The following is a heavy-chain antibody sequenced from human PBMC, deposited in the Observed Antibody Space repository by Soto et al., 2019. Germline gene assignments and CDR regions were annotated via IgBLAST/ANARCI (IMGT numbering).Heavy chain of an antibody. D-gene: IGHD1-26*01. V-gene: IGHV4-30-2*01. CDR2: SYHSGVT. Sequence: QLQLQESGSGLVKPSQTLSLTCAVSGGSISSGGYSWGWIRQPPGKGLEWIGYSYHSGVTYYNPSLKCRVTISVDRSKNEFSLKLSSVTAADTAVYYCAAGGGLPRYYWGQGTLVTVSS. CDR1: GGSISSGGYS. CDR3: AAGGGLPRYY. J-gene: IGHJ4*02.